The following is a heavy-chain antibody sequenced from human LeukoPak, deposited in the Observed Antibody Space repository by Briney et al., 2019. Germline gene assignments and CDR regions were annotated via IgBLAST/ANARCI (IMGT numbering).Heavy chain of an antibody. CDR3: ARDRGYSGYDYGLDY. V-gene: IGHV4-59*01. CDR1: GSSISSYY. J-gene: IGHJ4*02. CDR2: IYYSGST. Sequence: PSETLSLTCTVSGSSISSYYWSWIRQPPGKGLEWIGYIYYSGSTNYNPSLKSRVTISVDTSKNQFSLKLSSVTAADTAVYYCARDRGYSGYDYGLDYWGQGTPVTVSS. D-gene: IGHD5-12*01.